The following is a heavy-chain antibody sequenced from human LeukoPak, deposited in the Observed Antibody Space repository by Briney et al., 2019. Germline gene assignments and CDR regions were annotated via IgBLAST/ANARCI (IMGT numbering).Heavy chain of an antibody. CDR1: GYTFTSYA. CDR2: INTNTGNP. J-gene: IGHJ6*02. V-gene: IGHV7-4-1*02. D-gene: IGHD2-15*01. CDR3: ARVNHPACSGGSCYYYYGMDV. Sequence: ASVKVSCKASGYTFTSYAMHWVRQAPGQGLEWMGWINTNTGNPTYAQGFTGRFVFSLDTSVSTAYLQISSLKAEDTAVYYCARVNHPACSGGSCYYYYGMDVWGQGTTVTVSS.